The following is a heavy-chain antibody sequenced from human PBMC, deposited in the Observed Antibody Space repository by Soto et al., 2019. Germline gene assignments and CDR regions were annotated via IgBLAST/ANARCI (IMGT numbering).Heavy chain of an antibody. J-gene: IGHJ4*02. CDR1: GYTFTSYD. CDR3: ARATRPLSSASFGFDY. Sequence: QVQLVQSGAEVKKPGASVKVSCKASGYTFTSYDINWVRQATGQGLEWMGWMNPNSGNTGYAQKFQGRVTMTRNTTISTAYMALSSVSSEDTAVYYCARATRPLSSASFGFDYWGQGTLVTVSA. CDR2: MNPNSGNT. V-gene: IGHV1-8*01. D-gene: IGHD6-6*01.